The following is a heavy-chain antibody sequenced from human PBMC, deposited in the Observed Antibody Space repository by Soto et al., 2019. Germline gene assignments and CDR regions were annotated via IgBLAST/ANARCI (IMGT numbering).Heavy chain of an antibody. Sequence: PGGSLRLSCGASGFTFSSYAMSWVRQAPGKGLECVSTISGSGGTTYYADSVKGRFTISRDNSKNTLYLQMNSLRAEDTAVYYCAEARSPTIFDVVRLFDYGGQGTLVTVSS. CDR1: GFTFSSYA. D-gene: IGHD3-3*01. CDR3: AEARSPTIFDVVRLFDY. V-gene: IGHV3-23*01. J-gene: IGHJ4*02. CDR2: ISGSGGTT.